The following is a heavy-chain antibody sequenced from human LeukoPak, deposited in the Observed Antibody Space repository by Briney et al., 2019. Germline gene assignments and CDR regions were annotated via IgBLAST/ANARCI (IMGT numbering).Heavy chain of an antibody. J-gene: IGHJ4*02. V-gene: IGHV3-11*06. D-gene: IGHD3-16*02. CDR3: ARLIEDDYIWGKYRYIDF. Sequence: ESGGSLRLSCAASGFTFSGHYMIRIRQAPGKGLEWASYISSSSTGSYTRYADSVKGRFTIFSDNTKNSLYMQMNSLRAEDTAVFYCARLIEDDYIWGKYRYIDFWGQGTLVTVSS. CDR2: ISSSSTGS. CDR1: GFTFSGHY.